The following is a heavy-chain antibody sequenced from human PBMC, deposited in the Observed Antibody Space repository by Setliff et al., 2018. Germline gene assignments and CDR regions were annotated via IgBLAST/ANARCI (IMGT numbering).Heavy chain of an antibody. CDR3: ARGRLPESWEGYSYGHTLDAFDI. D-gene: IGHD5-18*01. Sequence: RASVKVSCKASGYTFTGYYMHWVRQAPGQGLEWMGWINPNSGGTNYAQKFQGWVTMTRDTSISTAYMELSRLRSDDTAVYYCARGRLPESWEGYSYGHTLDAFDIWGPGTMVTVSS. J-gene: IGHJ3*02. CDR1: GYTFTGYY. V-gene: IGHV1-2*04. CDR2: INPNSGGT.